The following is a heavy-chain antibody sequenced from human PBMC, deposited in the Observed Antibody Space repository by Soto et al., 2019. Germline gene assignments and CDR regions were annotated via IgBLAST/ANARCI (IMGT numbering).Heavy chain of an antibody. D-gene: IGHD4-4*01. J-gene: IGHJ4*02. CDR3: ARDPTTVLPPHPRFDY. V-gene: IGHV3-66*01. CDR2: IYSGGST. CDR1: GFTVSSNY. Sequence: PGGSLRLSCAASGFTVSSNYMSWVRQAPGKGLEWVSVIYSGGSTYYADSVKGRFTISRDNSKNTLYLQMNSLRAEDTAVYYCARDPTTVLPPHPRFDYWGQGTLVTVSS.